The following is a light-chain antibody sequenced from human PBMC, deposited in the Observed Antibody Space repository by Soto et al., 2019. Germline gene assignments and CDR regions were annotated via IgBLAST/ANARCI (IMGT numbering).Light chain of an antibody. CDR1: SSDVGVYNS. CDR2: DVS. CDR3: SSYAGTHIV. V-gene: IGLV2-8*01. J-gene: IGLJ1*01. Sequence: QSVLAQPPSASGSHGQSVTISGTGTSSDVGVYNSVSWYQQHPAQAPKLMIYDVSKRPSGVPDRFSGSKSGNTASLTVSGLQAEDEADYYCSSYAGTHIVFGTGTKVTVL.